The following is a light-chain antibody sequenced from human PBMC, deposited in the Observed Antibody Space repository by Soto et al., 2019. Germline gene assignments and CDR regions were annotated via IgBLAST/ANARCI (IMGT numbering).Light chain of an antibody. CDR1: QGISSY. V-gene: IGKV1-8*01. CDR2: AAS. J-gene: IGKJ5*01. CDR3: KQYNNWPFS. Sequence: AIRMTQSPSSFSASTGDRVTITCRASQGISSYLAWYQQKPGKAPKLLIYAASTLQSGVQSRFSGSGSGTGFTLTIRGLQSEDFALYFCKQYNNWPFSFGPGTRLEIK.